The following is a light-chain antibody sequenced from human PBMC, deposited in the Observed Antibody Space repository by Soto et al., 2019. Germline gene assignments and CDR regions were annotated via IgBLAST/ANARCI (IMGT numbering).Light chain of an antibody. CDR2: GAS. CDR1: QSISDT. CDR3: QQYGSSIT. Sequence: EIVMTQSPATLSVCPGGRATLSCRASQSISDTLAWYQQKPGQAPRLLIYGASKRATGFPARFSGSGSGTDFTLTINRLEPEDFAVYYCQQYGSSITFGQGTRLEIK. J-gene: IGKJ5*01. V-gene: IGKV3-15*01.